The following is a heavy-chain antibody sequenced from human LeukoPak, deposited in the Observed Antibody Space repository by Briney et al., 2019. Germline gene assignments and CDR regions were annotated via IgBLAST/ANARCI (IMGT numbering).Heavy chain of an antibody. CDR3: AKGGMATITAFDY. Sequence: GGSLRLSCAASGFTFSSYSMNWVRQAPGKGLEWVSSISSSSSYIYYADSVKGRFTISRDNAKNSLYLQMNSLRAEDTAVYYCAKGGMATITAFDYWGQGTLVTVSS. J-gene: IGHJ4*02. CDR1: GFTFSSYS. V-gene: IGHV3-21*01. D-gene: IGHD5-24*01. CDR2: ISSSSSYI.